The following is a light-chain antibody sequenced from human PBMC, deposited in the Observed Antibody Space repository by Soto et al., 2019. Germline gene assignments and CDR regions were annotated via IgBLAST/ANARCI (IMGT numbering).Light chain of an antibody. CDR2: GAS. V-gene: IGKV3-20*01. Sequence: EIVMTQSPATLSVSTGERATLSCRASQSVSTNSLAWYQQRPGQAPRPLIYGASSRATGTPDRFSGSGSGTDFTLIISRLEPEDFAVYYCQQYGSSVLTFGGGTKVDIK. CDR1: QSVSTNS. CDR3: QQYGSSVLT. J-gene: IGKJ4*01.